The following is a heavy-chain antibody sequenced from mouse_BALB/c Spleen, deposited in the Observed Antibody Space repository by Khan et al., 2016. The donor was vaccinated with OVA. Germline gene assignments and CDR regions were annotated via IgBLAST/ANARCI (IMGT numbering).Heavy chain of an antibody. CDR1: GYTFTTYT. Sequence: QVQLQQSGAKLARPGASVKMSCKASGYTFTTYTIHWVKQRPGQGLEWIGYIIPSSDYTNYNQKFKDKATLTADKSSSTAYMQLSSLTSEDSAVYYCAREGAYYRSDGWFAYWGQGTLVTVSA. D-gene: IGHD2-14*01. CDR3: AREGAYYRSDGWFAY. V-gene: IGHV1-4*01. J-gene: IGHJ3*01. CDR2: IIPSSDYT.